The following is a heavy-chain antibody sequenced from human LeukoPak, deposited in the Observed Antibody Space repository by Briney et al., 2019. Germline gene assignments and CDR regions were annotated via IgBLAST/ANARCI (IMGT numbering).Heavy chain of an antibody. CDR2: IYHSGST. CDR3: ARDGIGDAFDI. CDR1: GGSIIGYY. J-gene: IGHJ3*02. D-gene: IGHD1-26*01. Sequence: SETLSLTCTVPGGSIIGYYWNWIRQPPGKGLDWIGYIYHSGSTNYNPSLKSRVTISVDTSKTQFSLQLNSVTPEDTAVYYCARDGIGDAFDIWGQGTMVTVSS. V-gene: IGHV4-59*12.